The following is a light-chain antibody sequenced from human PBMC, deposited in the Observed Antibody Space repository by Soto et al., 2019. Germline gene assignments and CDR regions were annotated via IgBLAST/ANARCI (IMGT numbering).Light chain of an antibody. CDR3: QHFDSSPT. V-gene: IGKV3-20*01. CDR1: QTVSRSY. Sequence: EIVLTQSPGTLSLSPGESATLSCRASQTVSRSYFVWYQQKPGQAPRLLIYGASARAPGIPDRFSGTGSGTESTLTISRLETEDFAVYFCQHFDSSPTFGGGTKVESK. CDR2: GAS. J-gene: IGKJ4*01.